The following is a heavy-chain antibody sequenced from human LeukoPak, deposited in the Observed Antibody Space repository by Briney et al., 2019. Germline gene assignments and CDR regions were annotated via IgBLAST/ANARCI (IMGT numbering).Heavy chain of an antibody. CDR1: GFTFTNYA. D-gene: IGHD2-15*01. J-gene: IGHJ6*03. CDR3: ARGGGSYYYYYYMDV. Sequence: PGGSLRLSCAASGFTFTNYAMHWVRQAPGKGLEWVTLISYDGNEKYDADSVRGRFTISRDNSKNTLYLQMDSLTTEDTAVYYCARGGGSYYYYYYMDVWGKGTTVTVSS. CDR2: ISYDGNEK. V-gene: IGHV3-30*04.